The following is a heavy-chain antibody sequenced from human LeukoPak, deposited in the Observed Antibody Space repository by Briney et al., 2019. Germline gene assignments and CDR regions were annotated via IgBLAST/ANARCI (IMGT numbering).Heavy chain of an antibody. CDR1: GFTFSSYS. CDR3: ARAGYCSGGSCVLNWFDP. J-gene: IGHJ5*02. CDR2: ISSSSSTI. Sequence: PGGSLRLSCAASGFTFSSYSMNWVRQAPGKGLEWVSYISSSSSTIYYADSVKGRFTISRDNDKNSLYLQINSLRAEDTAVYYCARAGYCSGGSCVLNWFDPWGQGTLVTVSS. D-gene: IGHD2-15*01. V-gene: IGHV3-48*01.